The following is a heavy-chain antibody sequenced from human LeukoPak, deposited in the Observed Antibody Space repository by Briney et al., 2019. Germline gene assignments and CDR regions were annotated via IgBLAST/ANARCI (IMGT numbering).Heavy chain of an antibody. V-gene: IGHV3-53*01. CDR3: AKDYDFWSGYCDY. CDR1: GFTVSSNY. J-gene: IGHJ4*02. D-gene: IGHD3-3*01. CDR2: IYSGGST. Sequence: GGSLRLSCAASGFTVSSNYMSWVRQAPGKGLEWVSVIYSGGSTYYADSVKGRFTISRDNSKNTLYLQMNSLRAEDSALYYCAKDYDFWSGYCDYWGQGTLVTVSS.